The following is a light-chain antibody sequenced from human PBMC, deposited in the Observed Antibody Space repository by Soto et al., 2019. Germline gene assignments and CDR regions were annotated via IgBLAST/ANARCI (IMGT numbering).Light chain of an antibody. V-gene: IGKV1-5*03. J-gene: IGKJ4*01. Sequence: DIQMTQSPSTLSASVGDRVTITCRASQSISSWLAWYQQKPGKAPKLLIYKASSLESGVPSRFSGSGSGTEFPLTISSLQPDDFATYYCQQYNSYSPVTFGGGTKVEIK. CDR2: KAS. CDR3: QQYNSYSPVT. CDR1: QSISSW.